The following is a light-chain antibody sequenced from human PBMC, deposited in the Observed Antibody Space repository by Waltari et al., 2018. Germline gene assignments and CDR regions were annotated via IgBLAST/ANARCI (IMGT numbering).Light chain of an antibody. CDR3: QQSYSSPYT. V-gene: IGKV1-5*03. Sequence: QLTQSPATLSASVGDRVTLTCRATANLDRGLAWYQQKTGKAPKLLIYKASNLRDGVPSRFSGSGAGTEFTLTINTLQPDDFATYYYQQSYSSPYTFGQGTTLHIK. CDR1: ANLDRG. J-gene: IGKJ2*01. CDR2: KAS.